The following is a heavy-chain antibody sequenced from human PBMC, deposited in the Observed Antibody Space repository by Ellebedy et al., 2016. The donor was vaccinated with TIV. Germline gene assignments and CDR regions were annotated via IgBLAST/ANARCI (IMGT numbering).Heavy chain of an antibody. CDR2: ISSDGSNT. D-gene: IGHD3-22*01. CDR3: AKGSSSGFTYDRVGFEY. J-gene: IGHJ4*02. CDR1: GFTFSSFA. V-gene: IGHV3-23*01. Sequence: GGSLRLSCAASGFTFSSFAMHWVRQAPGKGLEWLSVISSDGSNTYHADSVKSRFTITRDNSKNTLYLQMNRLRTEDTAVYFCAKGSSSGFTYDRVGFEYWGQGALVTISS.